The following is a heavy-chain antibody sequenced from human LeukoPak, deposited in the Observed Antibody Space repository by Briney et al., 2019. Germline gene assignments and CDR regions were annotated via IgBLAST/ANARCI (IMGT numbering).Heavy chain of an antibody. D-gene: IGHD1/OR15-1a*01. V-gene: IGHV4-34*01. CDR3: ARVREGTLTTPLYYYYYMDV. CDR2: IDPGGRA. CDR1: GGSFRDYY. Sequence: SQTLSLTCAVHGGSFRDYYSSWIRQPPGKGLEWIGEIDPGGRAKHSPSLKSRVTILVDTSKNQFSLKLSSVTAADTAVYYCARVREGTLTTPLYYYYYMDVWDRGTTVTVSS. J-gene: IGHJ6*03.